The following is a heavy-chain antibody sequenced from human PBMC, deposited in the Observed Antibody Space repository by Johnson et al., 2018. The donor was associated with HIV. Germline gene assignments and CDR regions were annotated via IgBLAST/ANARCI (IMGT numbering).Heavy chain of an antibody. CDR1: GFTFSNYA. CDR3: ARVRGGRENAFDI. D-gene: IGHD1-26*01. CDR2: ISGSGGST. J-gene: IGHJ3*02. Sequence: EVQLVESGGGVVQPGGSLRLSCAASGFTFSNYAMSWVRQAPGKGLEWVSAISGSGGSTYYADSVKGRFTISRDNSKNTLSLQMNSPRVEDTALYYCARVRGGRENAFDIWGQGTMVTVSS. V-gene: IGHV3-23*04.